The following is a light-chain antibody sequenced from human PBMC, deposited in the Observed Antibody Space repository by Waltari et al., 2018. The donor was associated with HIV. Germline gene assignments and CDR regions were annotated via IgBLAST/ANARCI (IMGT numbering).Light chain of an antibody. CDR3: QQYEASPPMYT. CDR1: QTITNNY. Sequence: EPVLTQSPGTLSLSSGERATLSCRAGQTITNNYLAWYQHKPGLPPRLLIYDASTRAAGIPDRFSGGGSGTDFTLTISRLEPEDFAIYFCQQYEASPPMYTFGQGTRLEV. V-gene: IGKV3-20*01. CDR2: DAS. J-gene: IGKJ2*01.